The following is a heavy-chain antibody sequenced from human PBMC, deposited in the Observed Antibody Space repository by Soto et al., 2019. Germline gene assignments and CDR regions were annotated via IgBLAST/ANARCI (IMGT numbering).Heavy chain of an antibody. CDR3: AREQRILLWFGELLP. J-gene: IGHJ5*02. Sequence: SETLSLTCTVSGGSISSSSYYWGWIRQPPGKGLEWIGSIYYSGSTYYNPSLKSRVTISVDTSKNQFSLKLSSVTAADTAVYYCAREQRILLWFGELLPWGQGTLVTVSS. V-gene: IGHV4-39*07. D-gene: IGHD3-10*01. CDR2: IYYSGST. CDR1: GGSISSSSYY.